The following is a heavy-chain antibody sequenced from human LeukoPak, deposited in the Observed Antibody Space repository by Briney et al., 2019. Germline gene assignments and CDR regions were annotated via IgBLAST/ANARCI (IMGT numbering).Heavy chain of an antibody. CDR3: ARDHYSNYV. CDR2: IYHSGST. CDR1: GGSISSSSYY. D-gene: IGHD4-11*01. Sequence: SETLSLTCTVSGGSISSSSYYWGWIRQPPGKGLEWIGYIYHSGSTYYNPSLKSRVTISVDRSKNQFSLKLSSVTAADTAVYYCARDHYSNYVWGQGTLVIVSS. V-gene: IGHV4-30-2*01. J-gene: IGHJ4*02.